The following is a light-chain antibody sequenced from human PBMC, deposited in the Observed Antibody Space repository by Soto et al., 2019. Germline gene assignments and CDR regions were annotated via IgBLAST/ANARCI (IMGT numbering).Light chain of an antibody. CDR2: EVT. Sequence: QSARTQPACVSGPPGQSITISCTGTSSDVGGYNYVSWYQQHPGKAPKIIIYEVTNRPSGVSNRFSGSKSGNTASLTISGLQAEDDADYYCSSFTSRFTFNYIFGTGTKVTVL. CDR3: SSFTSRFTFNYI. CDR1: SSDVGGYNY. J-gene: IGLJ1*01. V-gene: IGLV2-14*01.